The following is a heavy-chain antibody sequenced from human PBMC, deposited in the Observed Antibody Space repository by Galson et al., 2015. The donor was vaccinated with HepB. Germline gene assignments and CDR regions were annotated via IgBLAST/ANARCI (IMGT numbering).Heavy chain of an antibody. CDR3: AKRRAGDL. V-gene: IGHV3-23*01. CDR1: GFSFSSYA. CDR2: ISGSGGST. D-gene: IGHD6-19*01. J-gene: IGHJ3*01. Sequence: SLRLSCAASGFSFSSYAMSWVRQAPGKGLEWVSGISGSGGSTDYADSVKGRFTISRDNSKNTLYLQMKSLRAEDTAVYYCAKRRAGDLWGQGTMVTVSS.